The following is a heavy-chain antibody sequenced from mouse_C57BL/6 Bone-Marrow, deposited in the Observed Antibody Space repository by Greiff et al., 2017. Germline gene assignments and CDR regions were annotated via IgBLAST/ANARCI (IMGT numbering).Heavy chain of an antibody. CDR1: GYTFTSYW. CDR2: IDPSDSYT. D-gene: IGHD2-4*01. CDR3: ARFHYDYDGYYALDY. J-gene: IGHJ4*01. V-gene: IGHV1-69*01. Sequence: VQLQQPGAELVMPGASVKLSCKASGYTFTSYWMHWVKQRPGQGLEWIGEIDPSDSYTNYNQKFKGKSTLTVDKSSSTAYMHLSSLTSEDSAVYYCARFHYDYDGYYALDYWGQGTSVTVSA.